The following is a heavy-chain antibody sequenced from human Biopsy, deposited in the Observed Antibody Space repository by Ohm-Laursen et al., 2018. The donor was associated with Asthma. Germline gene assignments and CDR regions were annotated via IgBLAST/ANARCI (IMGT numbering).Heavy chain of an antibody. J-gene: IGHJ4*02. V-gene: IGHV3-7*03. Sequence: SLRLSCAASGFTFGNFWMSWGRQTPGKGLEWVATITGDGSQKFYVDSVTGRFTISRDNSKNSLHLQMHSLRAEDTAVYYCARGDSSNWSHYYFDYWGQGTLVTVSS. CDR3: ARGDSSNWSHYYFDY. CDR2: ITGDGSQK. CDR1: GFTFGNFW. D-gene: IGHD3-22*01.